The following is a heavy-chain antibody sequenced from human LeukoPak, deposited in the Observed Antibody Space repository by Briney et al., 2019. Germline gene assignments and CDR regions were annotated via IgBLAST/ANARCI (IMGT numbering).Heavy chain of an antibody. D-gene: IGHD3-10*01. CDR3: ARDGGGYGSGSYPDY. V-gene: IGHV3-7*01. J-gene: IGHJ4*02. CDR2: IKQDGSEK. Sequence: GGSLRLSCAASRFTFNSYWMSWVRQAPGKGLEWVANIKQDGSEKYYVDSVKGRFTISRDNAKNSLSLQMNSLRAEDTAVYYCARDGGGYGSGSYPDYWGQGTLVTVSS. CDR1: RFTFNSYW.